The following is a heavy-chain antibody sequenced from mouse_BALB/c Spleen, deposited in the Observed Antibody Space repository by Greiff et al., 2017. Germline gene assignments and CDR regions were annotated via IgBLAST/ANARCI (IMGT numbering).Heavy chain of an antibody. D-gene: IGHD4-1*01. CDR3: AREDWDRVFDD. V-gene: IGHV5-9-4*01. CDR1: GFTFSSYA. J-gene: IGHJ2*01. Sequence: EVQVVESGGGLVQPGGSRKLSCAASGFTFSSYAMSWVRQSPEKRLEWVAEISSGGSYTYYPDTVTGRFTISRDNAKNTLYLEMSSLRSEDTAMYYCAREDWDRVFDDWGQGTTLTVSS. CDR2: ISSGGSYT.